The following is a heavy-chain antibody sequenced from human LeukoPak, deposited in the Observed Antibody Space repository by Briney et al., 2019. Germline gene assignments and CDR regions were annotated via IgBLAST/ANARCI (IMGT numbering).Heavy chain of an antibody. V-gene: IGHV5-51*01. J-gene: IGHJ4*02. Sequence: GESLKISCKGSGYRFSTYWIGWVRQMPGKGLEWMGIIYPGDSDTRYSPSFQGQVTISADKSISTAYLQWSSLKASDTAMYYCARLARDDFWSGYYPNAYFFDYWGQGTLVTVSS. CDR1: GYRFSTYW. CDR2: IYPGDSDT. CDR3: ARLARDDFWSGYYPNAYFFDY. D-gene: IGHD3-3*01.